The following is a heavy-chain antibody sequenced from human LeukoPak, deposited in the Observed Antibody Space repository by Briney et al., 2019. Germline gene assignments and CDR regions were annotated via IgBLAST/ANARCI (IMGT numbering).Heavy chain of an antibody. CDR1: GFTFNNAW. CDR2: ISRSGRTI. D-gene: IGHD5-12*01. Sequence: HPGGSLRLSCAASGFTFNNAWMSWVRQAPGKGLEWVSYISRSGRTIYDADSVKGRFTISRDNAKNSLYLQMNSLRAEDTAVYYCARVYSGSWYFDLWGRGTLVTVSS. V-gene: IGHV3-48*04. J-gene: IGHJ2*01. CDR3: ARVYSGSWYFDL.